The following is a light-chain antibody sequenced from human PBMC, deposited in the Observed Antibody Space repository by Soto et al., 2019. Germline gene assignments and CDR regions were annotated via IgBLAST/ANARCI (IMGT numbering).Light chain of an antibody. CDR2: GAS. CDR1: QSVSSN. V-gene: IGKV3-15*01. Sequence: EIVMTQSPATLSVSPGERATLSCRASQSVSSNLAWYQQKPGQAPRLLIYGASTRATGIPARFSGSGSGTEFTLTISSLQSEDFAVYYRQQYHTWPITFGQGTRLEIK. J-gene: IGKJ5*01. CDR3: QQYHTWPIT.